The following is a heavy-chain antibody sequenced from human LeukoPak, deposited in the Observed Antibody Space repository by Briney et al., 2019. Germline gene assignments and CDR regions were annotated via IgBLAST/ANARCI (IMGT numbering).Heavy chain of an antibody. CDR3: ARDRPVTYYYDSSGYALGDY. CDR2: ISYDGSNK. CDR1: GFTFSSYA. Sequence: GGSLRLSCAASGFTFSSYAMHWVRQAPGKGLEWVAVISYDGSNKYYADSVEGRFTISRDNSKNTLYLQMNSLRAEDTAVYYCARDRPVTYYYDSSGYALGDYWGQGTLVTVSS. V-gene: IGHV3-30-3*01. J-gene: IGHJ4*02. D-gene: IGHD3-22*01.